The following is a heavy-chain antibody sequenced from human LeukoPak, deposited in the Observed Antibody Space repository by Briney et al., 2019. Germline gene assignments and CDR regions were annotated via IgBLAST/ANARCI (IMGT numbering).Heavy chain of an antibody. V-gene: IGHV4-59*01. D-gene: IGHD3-10*01. CDR3: ARERRGPTYFDY. CDR1: GDSISSSY. CDR2: FYYSGST. Sequence: SETLSLTCTVSGDSISSSYWSWIRQPPGKGLEWIGYFYYSGSTNYNPSLKSRLTISVDTSKNQISLKLSSVTAADTAVYYCARERRGPTYFDYWGQGTLVTVSS. J-gene: IGHJ4*02.